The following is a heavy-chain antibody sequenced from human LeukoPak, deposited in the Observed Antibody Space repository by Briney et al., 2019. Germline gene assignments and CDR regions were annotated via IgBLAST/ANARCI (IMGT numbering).Heavy chain of an antibody. D-gene: IGHD6-13*01. V-gene: IGHV1-3*01. J-gene: IGHJ4*02. CDR1: GYTFTSYA. CDR2: INAGNGNT. CDR3: ARDRAAAGIKTFDY. Sequence: ASVKVSCKASGYTFTSYAMHWERQAPGQRLEWMGWINAGNGNTKYSQKFQGRVTITRDTSASTAYMELSSLRSEDTAVYYCARDRAAAGIKTFDYWGQGTLVTVSS.